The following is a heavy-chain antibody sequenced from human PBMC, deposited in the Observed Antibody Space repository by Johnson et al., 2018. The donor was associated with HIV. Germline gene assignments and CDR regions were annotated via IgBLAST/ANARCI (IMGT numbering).Heavy chain of an antibody. J-gene: IGHJ3*02. V-gene: IGHV3-20*01. D-gene: IGHD6-13*01. CDR2: INWNGGST. CDR3: AKDRGTGIARDAFDM. Sequence: VQLVESGGGVVRPGGSLRLSCAASGFTFDDYDMSWVRQAPGKGLEWVSGINWNGGSTGYADSVKGRFTISRDNAKNSLYLQMNSLTAEDTALYHCAKDRGTGIARDAFDMWGQGTMVTVS. CDR1: GFTFDDYD.